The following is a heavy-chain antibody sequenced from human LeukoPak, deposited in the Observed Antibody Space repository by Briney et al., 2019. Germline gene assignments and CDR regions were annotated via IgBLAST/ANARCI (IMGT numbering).Heavy chain of an antibody. Sequence: PGRSLRLSCAASGFTFSSYAMHWVRQAPGKGLEWVAVISYDGSNKYYADSVKGRFTISRDNSKNTLYLQMNSLRAEDTAVYYCARSPRVAGSRYYFDYWGQGTLVTASS. J-gene: IGHJ4*02. CDR2: ISYDGSNK. D-gene: IGHD2-2*01. CDR1: GFTFSSYA. V-gene: IGHV3-30*04. CDR3: ARSPRVAGSRYYFDY.